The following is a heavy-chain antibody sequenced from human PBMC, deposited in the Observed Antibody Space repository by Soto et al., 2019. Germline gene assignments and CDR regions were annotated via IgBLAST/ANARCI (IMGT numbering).Heavy chain of an antibody. CDR2: ISAYNGNT. CDR1: GYTFTSYG. J-gene: IGHJ6*03. Sequence: ASVKVSCKASGYTFTSYGISWVRQAPGQGLEWMGWISAYNGNTNYAQKLQGGVTITTDASTRTAYMELRSLRSDDTAVYYCARGAVRDGPSYYYYYYMDVWGKGTTVTVSS. CDR3: ARGAVRDGPSYYYYYYMDV. V-gene: IGHV1-18*01.